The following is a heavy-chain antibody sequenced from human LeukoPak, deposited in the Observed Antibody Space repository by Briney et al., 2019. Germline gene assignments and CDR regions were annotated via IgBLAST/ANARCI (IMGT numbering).Heavy chain of an antibody. CDR3: ARRGGIIRGVASYYYMDV. CDR2: TNYSGRT. V-gene: IGHV4-38-2*02. Sequence: SETLSLTCSVSGYSIGSGYDWAWIRPAPGKGLEWIGSTNYSGRTYYNPSLRSRVTISVDTSKNQFSLKLSSVTAADTAAYYCARRGGIIRGVASYYYMDVWGKGTTVTISS. J-gene: IGHJ6*03. D-gene: IGHD3-10*01. CDR1: GYSIGSGYD.